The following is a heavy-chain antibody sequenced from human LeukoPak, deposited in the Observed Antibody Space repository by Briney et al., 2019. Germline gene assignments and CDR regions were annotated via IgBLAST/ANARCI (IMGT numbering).Heavy chain of an antibody. CDR2: IIPIFGTA. CDR1: GGTFSSYA. J-gene: IGHJ3*02. CDR3: ARSVPEGSGYYTNDAFDI. Sequence: ASVKVSCKASGGTFSSYAISWVRQAPGQGLEWMGGIIPIFGTANYAQKFQGRVTITTDESTSTAYMELSSLRSEDTAVYYCARSVPEGSGYYTNDAFDIWGQGTMVTVSS. D-gene: IGHD3-3*01. V-gene: IGHV1-69*05.